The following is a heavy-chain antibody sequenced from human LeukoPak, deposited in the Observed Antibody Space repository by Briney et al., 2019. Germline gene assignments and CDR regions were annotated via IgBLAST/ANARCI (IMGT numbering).Heavy chain of an antibody. Sequence: PGVSLRLSCAASGFTFSTYAMRWVRKAPGKALEWVSDISSSGGSTYYADSVKRRFNISRDAPKNMLSLQINSLSAEYGAVYHFSNRTSGLYFDYWGQGTLVTVSS. D-gene: IGHD3-10*01. V-gene: IGHV3-23*01. J-gene: IGHJ4*02. CDR1: GFTFSTYA. CDR3: SNRTSGLYFDY. CDR2: ISSSGGST.